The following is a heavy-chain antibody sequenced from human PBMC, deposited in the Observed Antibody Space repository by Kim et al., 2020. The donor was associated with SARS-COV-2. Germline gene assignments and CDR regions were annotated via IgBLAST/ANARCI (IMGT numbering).Heavy chain of an antibody. Sequence: PSLKSRVTISVDTSKNQFSLKLSSVTAADTAVYYCARIPARRRGYYGMDVWGQGTTVTVSS. V-gene: IGHV4-34*01. J-gene: IGHJ6*02. CDR3: ARIPARRRGYYGMDV. D-gene: IGHD1-1*01.